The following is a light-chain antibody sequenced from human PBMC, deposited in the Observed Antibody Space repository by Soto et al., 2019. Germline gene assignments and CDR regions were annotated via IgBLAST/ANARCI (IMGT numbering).Light chain of an antibody. CDR3: QQYGSSPLT. J-gene: IGKJ3*01. CDR2: GAS. CDR1: QSVSSSF. V-gene: IGKV3-20*01. Sequence: EIVLTQSPGTLSLSPGERAILSCRASQSVSSSFLAWYQQKPGQAPRLLIYGASSRATGIPDSFSGSGSGTDFTLTISRLEPEDFSVYYCQQYGSSPLTFGPGTKVDIK.